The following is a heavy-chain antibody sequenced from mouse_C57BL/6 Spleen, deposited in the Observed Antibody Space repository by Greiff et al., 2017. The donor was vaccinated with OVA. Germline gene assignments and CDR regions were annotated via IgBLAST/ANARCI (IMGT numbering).Heavy chain of an antibody. J-gene: IGHJ2*01. D-gene: IGHD2-5*01. CDR2: IRNKANNHAT. CDR3: TRGSNYVCFDY. V-gene: IGHV6-6*01. Sequence: EVKVVESGGGLVQPGGSMKLSCAASGFTFSDAWMDWVRQSPEKGLEWVAEIRNKANNHATYYAESVKGRFTISRDDSKSSVYLQMNSLRAEDTGIYYCTRGSNYVCFDYWGQGTTLTVSS. CDR1: GFTFSDAW.